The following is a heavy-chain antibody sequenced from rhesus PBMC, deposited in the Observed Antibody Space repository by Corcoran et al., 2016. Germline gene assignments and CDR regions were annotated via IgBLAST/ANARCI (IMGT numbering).Heavy chain of an antibody. CDR1: GYTFTSSS. V-gene: IGHV1-200*01. CDR2: IDPKNGKT. Sequence: QVQLVQSGAEVKKPGASVKLSCKASGYTFTSSSINLVRQAPGQGREWMGWIDPKNGKTGYEQKFQGRVTRTRDTSTSTAYMELSSRRSEATAVYYCTRGRVNWGQGVLVTVAS. CDR3: TRGRVN. J-gene: IGHJ4*01.